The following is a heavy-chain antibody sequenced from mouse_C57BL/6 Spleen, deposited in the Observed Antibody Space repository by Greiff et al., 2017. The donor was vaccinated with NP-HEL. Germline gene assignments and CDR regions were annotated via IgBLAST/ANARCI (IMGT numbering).Heavy chain of an antibody. Sequence: VKLMESGPELVKPGASVKISCKASGYAFSSSWMNWVKQRPGKGLEWIGRIYPGDGATNYNGKFKGKATLTADKSSSTAYMQLSSLTSEDSSVYFCARSDYVYFDYWGKGTTLTVSS. V-gene: IGHV1-82*01. D-gene: IGHD2-13*01. CDR1: GYAFSSSW. CDR3: ARSDYVYFDY. J-gene: IGHJ2*01. CDR2: IYPGDGAT.